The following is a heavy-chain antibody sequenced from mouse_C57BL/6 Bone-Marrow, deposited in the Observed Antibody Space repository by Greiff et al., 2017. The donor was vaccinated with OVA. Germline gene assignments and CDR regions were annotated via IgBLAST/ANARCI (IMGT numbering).Heavy chain of an antibody. CDR1: GYTFTDYY. CDR3: ARIFYGSSLGYFDV. Sequence: EVQLQQSGPELVKPGASVKISCKASGYTFTDYYMNWVKQSHGKSLEWIGDINPNNGGTSYNQKFKGKATLTVDKSSSTAYMELRSLTSEDSAVYYCARIFYGSSLGYFDVWGTGTTVTVSS. V-gene: IGHV1-26*01. D-gene: IGHD1-1*01. CDR2: INPNNGGT. J-gene: IGHJ1*03.